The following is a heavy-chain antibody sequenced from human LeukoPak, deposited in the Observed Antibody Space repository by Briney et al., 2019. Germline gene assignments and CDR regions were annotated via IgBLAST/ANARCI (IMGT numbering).Heavy chain of an antibody. CDR3: ARRSEWDWFDP. D-gene: IGHD3-3*01. CDR2: IYHSGST. CDR1: GYSITSGYY. J-gene: IGHJ5*02. Sequence: SETLSLTCTVSGYSITSGYYWGWIRQPPGKGLEWIAYIYHSGSTYYNPSLKSRVTISVDTSKNQLSLKVNSVTAADTAVYYCARRSEWDWFDPWGQGTLVTVSS. V-gene: IGHV4-38-2*02.